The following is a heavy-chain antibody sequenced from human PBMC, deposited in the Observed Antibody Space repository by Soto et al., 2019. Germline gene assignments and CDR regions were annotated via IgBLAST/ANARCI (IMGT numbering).Heavy chain of an antibody. D-gene: IGHD2-21*02. J-gene: IGHJ6*02. Sequence: SETLSLTCTVSGGSISGYYWSWIRQSPGKGLEWIGYMYNTGSTVYNPSFKSRVTISVDTSKNQFSLKLNSVTAADTAVYYCARDLWGYCGTDCYPLDVWGQGTTVT. CDR2: MYNTGST. V-gene: IGHV4-59*01. CDR3: ARDLWGYCGTDCYPLDV. CDR1: GGSISGYY.